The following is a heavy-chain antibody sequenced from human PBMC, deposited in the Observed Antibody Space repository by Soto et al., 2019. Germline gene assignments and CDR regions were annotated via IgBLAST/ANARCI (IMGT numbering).Heavy chain of an antibody. D-gene: IGHD3-22*01. CDR2: ISAYNGNT. V-gene: IGHV1-18*04. CDR3: ASRDGYYDSSGLDAFDI. CDR1: GYTFTSYG. Sequence: ASVKVSWKASGYTFTSYGISWVRQAPGQGLEWMGWISAYNGNTNYAQKLQGRVTMTTDTSTSTAYMELRSLRSDDTAVYYCASRDGYYDSSGLDAFDIWGQGTMVTVSS. J-gene: IGHJ3*02.